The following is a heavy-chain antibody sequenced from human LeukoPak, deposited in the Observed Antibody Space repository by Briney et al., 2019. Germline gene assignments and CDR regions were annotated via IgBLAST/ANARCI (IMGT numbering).Heavy chain of an antibody. D-gene: IGHD4-17*01. CDR3: ARDQDYGFTY. J-gene: IGHJ4*02. CDR1: GFTFSSYS. CDR2: ITGSGTDI. V-gene: IGHV3-48*01. Sequence: GGSLRLSCAASGFTFSSYSMNWVRQAPGKGPEWISWITGSGTDIIYADSVKGRFTISRDNAKNSLYLRMNSLRAEDTAVYYCARDQDYGFTYWGQGTLATVSS.